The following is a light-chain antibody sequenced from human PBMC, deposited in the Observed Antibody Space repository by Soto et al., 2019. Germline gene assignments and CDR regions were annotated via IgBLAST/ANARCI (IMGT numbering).Light chain of an antibody. CDR2: GAS. J-gene: IGKJ1*01. Sequence: EIVMTQSPATLSASPGQSATLSCRASQSISNNLTWFQQRPGQAPRLLIYGASTRATGIPARFIGSGSGTEFTLTSSRLQAEYFAFYYRQQYNGSWTFGQGTKVAIK. CDR3: QQYNGSWT. CDR1: QSISNN. V-gene: IGKV3-15*01.